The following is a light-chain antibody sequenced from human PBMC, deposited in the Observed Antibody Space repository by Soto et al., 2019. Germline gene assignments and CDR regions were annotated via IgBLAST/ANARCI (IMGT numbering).Light chain of an antibody. CDR2: GNN. V-gene: IGLV1-40*01. CDR1: SSSIGAGYD. CDR3: QSYDSRLTAYV. J-gene: IGLJ1*01. Sequence: QSVLTQPPSVSGAPGQSVTISCTGSSSSIGAGYDVHWYHQLPGAAPKLLVSGNNKRPSGVPDRFSASKSGTSASLAITGLQTEDEAQYYCQSYDSRLTAYVFGTGTKLTVL.